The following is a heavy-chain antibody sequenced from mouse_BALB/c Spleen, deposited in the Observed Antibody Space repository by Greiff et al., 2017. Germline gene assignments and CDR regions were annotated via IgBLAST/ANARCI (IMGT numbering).Heavy chain of an antibody. CDR3: ARAYYGSSYRYFDV. CDR1: GYAFSSYW. J-gene: IGHJ1*01. V-gene: IGHV1-80*01. D-gene: IGHD1-1*01. CDR2: IYPGDGDT. Sequence: VQLQQSGAELVRPGSSVKISCKASGYAFSSYWMNWVKQRPGQGLEWIGQIYPGDGDTNYNGKFKGKATLTADTSSSTAYMQLSSLTSEDSAVYFCARAYYGSSYRYFDVWGAGTTVTVSS.